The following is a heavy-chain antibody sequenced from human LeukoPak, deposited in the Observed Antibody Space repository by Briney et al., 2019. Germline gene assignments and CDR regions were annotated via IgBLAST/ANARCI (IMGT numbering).Heavy chain of an antibody. CDR3: AKDNKPYYDFFHGG. V-gene: IGHV3-33*06. Sequence: GRSLRLSCAASGFTFSSYGMHWVRQAPGKGLEWVAVIWYDGSNKYYADSVKGRFTISRDNSKNTLYLQMNSLRAEDTAVYYCAKDNKPYYDFFHGGRGKGTTVTVSS. J-gene: IGHJ6*04. D-gene: IGHD3-3*01. CDR1: GFTFSSYG. CDR2: IWYDGSNK.